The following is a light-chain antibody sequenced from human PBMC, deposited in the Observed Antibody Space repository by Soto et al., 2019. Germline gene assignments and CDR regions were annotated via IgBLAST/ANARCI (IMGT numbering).Light chain of an antibody. CDR1: SSNIGAGYD. V-gene: IGLV1-40*01. Sequence: QSVLTQPPSVSGAPGQRVTISCAGSSSNIGAGYDVHWYQQLPGTAPKLLIYGNTNRPSGVPDRFSGSKSGTSASLAITGLQTEDEADYYCQSYDSSLSGWMVGGGTKLTVL. CDR3: QSYDSSLSGWM. J-gene: IGLJ2*01. CDR2: GNT.